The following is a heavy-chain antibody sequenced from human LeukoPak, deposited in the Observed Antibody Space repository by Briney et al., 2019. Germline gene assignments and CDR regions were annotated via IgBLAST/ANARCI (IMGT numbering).Heavy chain of an antibody. CDR1: GFTLSQNW. V-gene: IGHV3-74*01. CDR2: IDSEGTGT. J-gene: IGHJ4*02. CDR3: ATVFEH. Sequence: GGSLRLSCVVSGFTLSQNWMHWVRQAPGEGLVWVARIDSEGTGTSYADSVKGRFIIPRDSAKSTVYLQMNSLRVEDTAVYYCATVFEHWGQGTLVTVSS.